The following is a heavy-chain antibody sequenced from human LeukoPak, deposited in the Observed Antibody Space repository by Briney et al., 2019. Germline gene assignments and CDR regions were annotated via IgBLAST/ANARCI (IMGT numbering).Heavy chain of an antibody. CDR2: ISYDGSDK. CDR1: GFTFSSYA. Sequence: PGGSLRLSCAASGFTFSSYAMHWVRQAPGKGLEWVAVISYDGSDKYYADSVKGRFTISRDNSKNTLYLQMNSLRAEDTAVYYCARGYYDSSGYYLDNWGQGTLVTVSS. D-gene: IGHD3-22*01. J-gene: IGHJ4*02. V-gene: IGHV3-30-3*01. CDR3: ARGYYDSSGYYLDN.